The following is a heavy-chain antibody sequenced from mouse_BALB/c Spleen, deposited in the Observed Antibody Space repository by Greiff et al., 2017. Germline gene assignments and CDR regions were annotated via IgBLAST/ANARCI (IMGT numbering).Heavy chain of an antibody. Sequence: VQLVESGPGLVAPSQSLSITCTVSGFSLTSYGVHWVRQPPGKGLEWLGVIWAGGSTNYNSALMSRLSISKDNSKSQVFLKMNSLQTDDTAMYYCARDRGTTVEGYFDVWGAGTTVTGSS. CDR2: IWAGGST. D-gene: IGHD1-1*01. V-gene: IGHV2-9*02. CDR1: GFSLTSYG. CDR3: ARDRGTTVEGYFDV. J-gene: IGHJ1*01.